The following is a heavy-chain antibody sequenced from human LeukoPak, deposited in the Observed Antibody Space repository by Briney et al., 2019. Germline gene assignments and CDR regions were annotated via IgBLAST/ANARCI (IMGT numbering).Heavy chain of an antibody. CDR1: GGSISSSSYY. D-gene: IGHD1-26*01. CDR2: IYYSGST. Sequence: SETLSLTCTVSGGSISSSSYYWGWIRQPPGKGLEWIGSIYYSGSTYYNPSLKSRVTISVDTSKNQFSLKLSSVTAADTALYYCEREGGSLGVFDYWGQGTLVTVSS. V-gene: IGHV4-39*07. J-gene: IGHJ4*02. CDR3: EREGGSLGVFDY.